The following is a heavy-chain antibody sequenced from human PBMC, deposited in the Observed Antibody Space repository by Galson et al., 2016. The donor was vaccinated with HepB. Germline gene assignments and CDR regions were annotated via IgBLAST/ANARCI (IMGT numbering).Heavy chain of an antibody. CDR1: GLTFSSYG. J-gene: IGHJ4*02. CDR2: ISYDGSNK. CDR3: ARYRGVLGNDF. D-gene: IGHD7-27*01. V-gene: IGHV3-30*03. Sequence: SLRLSCAASGLTFSSYGMHWVRQAPGKGLEWVAVISYDGSNKYYRDSVKGRFTISRDNSKNTLYLQMNSLRAEDTAVYYCARYRGVLGNDFWGQGRLVTVSS.